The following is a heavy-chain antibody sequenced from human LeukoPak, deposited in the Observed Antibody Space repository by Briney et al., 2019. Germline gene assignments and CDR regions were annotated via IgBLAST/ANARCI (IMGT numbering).Heavy chain of an antibody. Sequence: SETLSLTCTVSGGSISSSSYYWGWIRQPPGKGLEWTGSIYYSGSTYYNPSLKSRVTISVDTSKNQFSLKLSSVTAADTAVYYCARVDTAMAYYYYYYMDVWGKGTTVTISS. CDR3: ARVDTAMAYYYYYYMDV. J-gene: IGHJ6*03. V-gene: IGHV4-39*07. CDR2: IYYSGST. CDR1: GGSISSSSYY. D-gene: IGHD5-18*01.